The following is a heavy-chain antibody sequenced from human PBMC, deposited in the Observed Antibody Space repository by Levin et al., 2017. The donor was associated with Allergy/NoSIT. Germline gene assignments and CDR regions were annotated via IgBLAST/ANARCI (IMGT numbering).Heavy chain of an antibody. J-gene: IGHJ6*02. Sequence: RPSETLSLTCTVSGGSIGSGDYFWSWVRQPPGKGLEWIGYIYYSGTTYYNPSLKSRLTISVDKSNNHFSLKLTSVTAADTAVYYCARDRKYYGRMDVWGQGTTVTVSS. CDR2: IYYSGTT. CDR3: ARDRKYYGRMDV. D-gene: IGHD3-10*01. V-gene: IGHV4-30-4*01. CDR1: GGSIGSGDYF.